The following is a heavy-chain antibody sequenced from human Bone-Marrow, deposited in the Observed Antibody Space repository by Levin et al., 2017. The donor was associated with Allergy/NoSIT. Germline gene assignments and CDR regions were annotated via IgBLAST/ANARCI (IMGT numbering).Heavy chain of an antibody. CDR2: MNPNSGNT. Sequence: ASVKVSCKTSGYDLPNYDIHWVRQATGQGLEWMGWMNPNSGNTGFAQKFQGRITMTRDTSISTSYMELSSLRSEDTAVYYCARGSGYATRWYDWLDPWGQGALFIVSS. CDR1: GYDLPNYD. V-gene: IGHV1-8*01. D-gene: IGHD6-13*01. J-gene: IGHJ5*02. CDR3: ARGSGYATRWYDWLDP.